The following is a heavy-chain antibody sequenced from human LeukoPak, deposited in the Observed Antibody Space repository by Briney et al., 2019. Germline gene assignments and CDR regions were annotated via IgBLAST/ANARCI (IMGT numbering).Heavy chain of an antibody. Sequence: GGSLRLSCAASGFTFSSYWMHWVRQAPGKGLVWVSRINSDGSSIRYADSVMGRFTISRDNAKNTLDLQMNSLRAEDTAVYYCARSHYYDSSGYFSYYYGLDVWGQGTTVTVSS. CDR1: GFTFSSYW. J-gene: IGHJ6*02. V-gene: IGHV3-74*01. D-gene: IGHD3-22*01. CDR2: INSDGSSI. CDR3: ARSHYYDSSGYFSYYYGLDV.